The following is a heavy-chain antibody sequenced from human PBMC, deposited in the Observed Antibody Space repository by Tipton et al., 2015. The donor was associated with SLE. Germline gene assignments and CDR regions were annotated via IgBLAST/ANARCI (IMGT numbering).Heavy chain of an antibody. J-gene: IGHJ4*02. Sequence: SLRLSCAASGFKFADFTMHWVRQRPGKGPEWVSGITWNSGSIGYADSVKGRFTISRDNAENSLFLQMNSLRAEDTALYYCVKAGYSYADFCGQGSLVTVSS. CDR3: VKAGYSYADF. CDR2: ITWNSGSI. CDR1: GFKFADFT. V-gene: IGHV3-9*01. D-gene: IGHD5-18*01.